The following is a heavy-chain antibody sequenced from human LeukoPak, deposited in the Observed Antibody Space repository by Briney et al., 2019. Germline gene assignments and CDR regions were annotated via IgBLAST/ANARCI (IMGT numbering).Heavy chain of an antibody. Sequence: ASVKVSCKASGYTFTGYYMHWVRQAPGQGLEWMGWINPNSGGTNYAQKFQGRVTMTRDTSISTAYMELSRLRSDDTAVYYCARRERFLEWLPFDYWGQGTLVTVSS. CDR1: GYTFTGYY. CDR3: ARRERFLEWLPFDY. V-gene: IGHV1-2*02. D-gene: IGHD3-3*01. J-gene: IGHJ4*02. CDR2: INPNSGGT.